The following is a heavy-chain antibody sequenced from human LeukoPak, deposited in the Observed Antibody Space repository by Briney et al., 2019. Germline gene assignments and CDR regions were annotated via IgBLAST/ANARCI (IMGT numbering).Heavy chain of an antibody. V-gene: IGHV1-69*06. CDR2: IIPIFGTA. D-gene: IGHD3-10*01. CDR3: AREGPMFDSGSYSKSLGY. CDR1: GGTFSSYA. Sequence: SVKVSCKASGGTFSSYAISWVRQAPGQGLEWMGGIIPIFGTANYAQKFQGRVTITADKPTSTAYMELSSLRSEDTAVYYCAREGPMFDSGSYSKSLGYWGQGILVTVSS. J-gene: IGHJ4*02.